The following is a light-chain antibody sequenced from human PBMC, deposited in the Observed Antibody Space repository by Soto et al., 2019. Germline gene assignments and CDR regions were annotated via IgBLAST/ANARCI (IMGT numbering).Light chain of an antibody. V-gene: IGKV3-15*01. Sequence: ESVMRQSRDTRCVCRGESDTLSCRDSQSVSSKLAWYQQKPGQAPRLLIYGASTRATGIPARFSGSGSGTEFTLTISSLQSEDFAVYSCQQYNNWPPITFGQGTRLEIK. CDR1: QSVSSK. J-gene: IGKJ5*01. CDR3: QQYNNWPPIT. CDR2: GAS.